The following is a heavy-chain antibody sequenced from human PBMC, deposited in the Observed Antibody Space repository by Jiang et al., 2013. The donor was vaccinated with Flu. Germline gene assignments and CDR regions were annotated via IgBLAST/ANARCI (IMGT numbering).Heavy chain of an antibody. J-gene: IGHJ4*02. V-gene: IGHV3-30*01. Sequence: YYADSVKGRFTISRDNSKNTLYLQMNSLRAEDTAVYYCAREFGSSSWGPHFDYWGQGTLVTVSS. D-gene: IGHD6-6*01. CDR3: AREFGSSSWGPHFDY.